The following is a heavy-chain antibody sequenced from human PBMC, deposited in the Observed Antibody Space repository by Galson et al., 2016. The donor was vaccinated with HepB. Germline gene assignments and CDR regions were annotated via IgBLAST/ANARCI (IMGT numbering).Heavy chain of an antibody. CDR3: AKGAEQWLVPGYFDY. D-gene: IGHD6-19*01. CDR1: GFTFNNCA. CDR2: ISGSGGRT. V-gene: IGHV3-23*01. J-gene: IGHJ4*02. Sequence: SLRLSCAASGFTFNNCAMNWVRQAPGKGLEWVSGISGSGGRTYYSDSVRGRFTISRDNSKNTLYLQMNSLKAGDTAIYYCAKGAEQWLVPGYFDYWGQGTLVTVSS.